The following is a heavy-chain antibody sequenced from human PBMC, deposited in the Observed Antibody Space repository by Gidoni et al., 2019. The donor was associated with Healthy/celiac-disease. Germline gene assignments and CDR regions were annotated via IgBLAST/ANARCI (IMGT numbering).Heavy chain of an antibody. Sequence: QVQLVESGGGVVQPGRSLRLSCAASGFPFRSYGMHWVRQAPGKGLEWVAVIWYDGSNKYYADSVKGRFTISRDNSKNTLYLQMNSLRAEDTAVYYCAREGIAAARIDAFDIWGQGTMVTVSS. V-gene: IGHV3-33*01. CDR1: GFPFRSYG. J-gene: IGHJ3*02. D-gene: IGHD6-13*01. CDR2: IWYDGSNK. CDR3: AREGIAAARIDAFDI.